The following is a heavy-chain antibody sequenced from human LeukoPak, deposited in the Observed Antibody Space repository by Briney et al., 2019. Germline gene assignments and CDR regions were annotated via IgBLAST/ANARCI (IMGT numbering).Heavy chain of an antibody. D-gene: IGHD2-15*01. Sequence: GGSLRLSCAASGXSFSSYGMHWVRQAPGKGLEWVAVASYDGSNKYYADSVKGRFTISRDKSKNTLYLQMSSLRAEDTAVYYCAKVGMYCSGGSCYSFIDYWGQGTLVTVSS. V-gene: IGHV3-30*18. CDR1: GXSFSSYG. J-gene: IGHJ4*02. CDR2: ASYDGSNK. CDR3: AKVGMYCSGGSCYSFIDY.